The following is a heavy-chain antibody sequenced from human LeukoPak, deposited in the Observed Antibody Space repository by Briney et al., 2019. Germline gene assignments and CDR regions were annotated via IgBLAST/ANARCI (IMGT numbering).Heavy chain of an antibody. V-gene: IGHV5-51*01. Sequence: GESLKISCQGSGYSFTSYWIGWVRQMPGKGLEWMGIIYPGDSDTRYSPSFQGQVTISADKSISTAYLQWSSLKASDTAMYYCAVKGYSGYDNSWFDPWGQGTLVTVSS. CDR2: IYPGDSDT. CDR3: AVKGYSGYDNSWFDP. CDR1: GYSFTSYW. D-gene: IGHD5-12*01. J-gene: IGHJ5*02.